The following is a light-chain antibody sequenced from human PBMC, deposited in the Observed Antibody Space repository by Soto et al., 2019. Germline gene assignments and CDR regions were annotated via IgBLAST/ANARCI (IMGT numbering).Light chain of an antibody. Sequence: DIQMTQSPSTLSGSVGDRVTITCRASQTISSWLAWYQQKPGKAPKLLICEASSLESGVPSRFSGSGSGTEFTLTIGGLQPDDFATYYCQQFNSYPITFGQGTRLEIK. CDR3: QQFNSYPIT. CDR2: EAS. V-gene: IGKV1-5*01. CDR1: QTISSW. J-gene: IGKJ5*01.